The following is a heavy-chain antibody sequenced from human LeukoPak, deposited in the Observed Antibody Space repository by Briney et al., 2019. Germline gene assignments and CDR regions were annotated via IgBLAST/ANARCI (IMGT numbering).Heavy chain of an antibody. D-gene: IGHD5-12*01. J-gene: IGHJ4*02. CDR2: IKGDGSED. CDR3: ARDGEGYAD. V-gene: IGHV3-7*01. CDR1: GFTFSNNW. Sequence: PGGSLRLSCVASGFTFSNNWMSWVRQVPGKRLEWVANIKGDGSEDYYVGSVKGRFTISGDNAKNSLYLQMNSLRDEDTAVYYCARDGEGYADWGQGALVTVSS.